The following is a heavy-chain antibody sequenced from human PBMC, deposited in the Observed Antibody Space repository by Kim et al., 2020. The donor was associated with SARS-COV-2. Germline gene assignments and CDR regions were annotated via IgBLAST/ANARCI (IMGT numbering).Heavy chain of an antibody. Sequence: GGDNTYYADAVKARFTISRDNSKNTLYLQMNSLRAEDTAVYYCAKTGQLDSWGQGTLVTVSS. D-gene: IGHD5-18*01. V-gene: IGHV3-23*01. CDR3: AKTGQLDS. CDR2: GGDNT. J-gene: IGHJ4*02.